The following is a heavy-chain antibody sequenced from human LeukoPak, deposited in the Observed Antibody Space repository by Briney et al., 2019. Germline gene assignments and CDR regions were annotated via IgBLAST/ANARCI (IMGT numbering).Heavy chain of an antibody. CDR2: IYPGDSDI. D-gene: IGHD4-23*01. V-gene: IGHV5-51*01. Sequence: GESLKISCKGSGYSFTSYWIGWVRQMPGKGLEGMWIIYPGDSDIRYSPSFQGQVTISDDKSISIAYLQWSSLKASGTAMYYCARQFGGNSEFDYWGQGTLVTVSS. CDR1: GYSFTSYW. CDR3: ARQFGGNSEFDY. J-gene: IGHJ4*02.